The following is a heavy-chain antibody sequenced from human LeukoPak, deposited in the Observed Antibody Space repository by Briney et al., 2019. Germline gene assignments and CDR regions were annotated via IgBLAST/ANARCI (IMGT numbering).Heavy chain of an antibody. V-gene: IGHV4-59*01. CDR3: ARDVTDYYYMDV. CDR1: GGSISSYY. CDR2: IYYSGST. Sequence: PSETLSLTCTVSGGSISSYYWSWIRQPPGKGLEWIGYIYYSGSTNYNPSLKSRVTISVDTSKNQFSLKLGSVTAADTAVYYCARDVTDYYYMDVWGKGTTVTVSS. J-gene: IGHJ6*03.